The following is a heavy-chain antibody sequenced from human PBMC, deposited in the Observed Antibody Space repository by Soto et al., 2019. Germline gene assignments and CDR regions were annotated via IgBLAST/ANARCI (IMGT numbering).Heavy chain of an antibody. D-gene: IGHD5-18*01. J-gene: IGHJ3*02. CDR2: IYHTGST. CDR3: SRDPLYGYGALSHVFDI. CDR1: GGSMSRGDYS. V-gene: IGHV4-30-4*02. Sequence: SDTLSLTCTVAGGSMSRGDYSWIWVRQPPGKGLEWIGFIYHTGSTYYSPSLKNRVAISVDTSKNQFSLKLSSVTAADTAVYFCSRDPLYGYGALSHVFDILGQAPIVT.